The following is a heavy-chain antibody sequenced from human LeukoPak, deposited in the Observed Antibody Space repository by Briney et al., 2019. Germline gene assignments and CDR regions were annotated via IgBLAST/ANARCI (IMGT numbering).Heavy chain of an antibody. Sequence: ASVKVSCKASGYTFTGYYMHWVRQAPGQGLEWMGWISPNSGDTNYAQKFQGRVTMTRDTSISTAYMELSRLRSDDTAVYYCARLYSSGWYGDYFDYWGQGTLVTVSS. CDR2: ISPNSGDT. D-gene: IGHD6-19*01. J-gene: IGHJ4*02. CDR1: GYTFTGYY. CDR3: ARLYSSGWYGDYFDY. V-gene: IGHV1-2*02.